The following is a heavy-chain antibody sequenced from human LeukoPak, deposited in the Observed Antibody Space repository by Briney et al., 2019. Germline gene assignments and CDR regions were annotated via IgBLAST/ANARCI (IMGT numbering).Heavy chain of an antibody. CDR1: GFTFDDYA. V-gene: IGHV3-9*01. D-gene: IGHD3-22*01. J-gene: IGHJ4*02. CDR3: AKGGGDYYDSSGYYPL. Sequence: PGGSLRLSCAASGFTFDDYAMHWVRQAPGKGLEWVSGISWNSGSIGYADSVKGRFTISRDNAKNSLYRQMNSLRAEDTALYYCAKGGGDYYDSSGYYPLWGQGTLVTVSS. CDR2: ISWNSGSI.